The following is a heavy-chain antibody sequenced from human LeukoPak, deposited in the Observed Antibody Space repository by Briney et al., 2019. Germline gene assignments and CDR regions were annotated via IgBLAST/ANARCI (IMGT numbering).Heavy chain of an antibody. CDR3: ARAGNVLVVTQKKKKPIDL. J-gene: IGHJ5*02. D-gene: IGHD3-10*01. CDR1: GGTFGGYY. Sequence: SETLSLTCGVYGGTFGGYYWTWIRQAPGKGPEWIGEINHFGTTNYSPSLKSRLTISVDTAKKEFSLNLRSVTAADTAVYYCARAGNVLVVTQKKKKPIDLWAQGTQVVVSS. V-gene: IGHV4-34*01. CDR2: INHFGTT.